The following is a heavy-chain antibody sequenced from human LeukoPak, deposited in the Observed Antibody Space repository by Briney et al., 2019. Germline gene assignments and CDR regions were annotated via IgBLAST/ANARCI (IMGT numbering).Heavy chain of an antibody. D-gene: IGHD2-2*02. CDR2: IYDRGGT. CDR3: ARVGCSSNSCYKKGIDY. V-gene: IGHV4-34*01. J-gene: IGHJ4*02. Sequence: SETLSLTCDVHGGSFIGYYWSWIRQHPGKGLEWSGYIYDRGGTNYNPSLRCRVTISVDTSKNQPSLKLSSVTAADTAVKYWARVGCSSNSCYKKGIDYWGQGTLVTVSS. CDR1: GGSFIGYY.